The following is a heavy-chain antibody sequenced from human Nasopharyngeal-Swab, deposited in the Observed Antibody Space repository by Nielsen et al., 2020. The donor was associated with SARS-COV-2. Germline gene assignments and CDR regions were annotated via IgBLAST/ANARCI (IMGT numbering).Heavy chain of an antibody. V-gene: IGHV5-51*01. D-gene: IGHD6-19*01. J-gene: IGHJ3*02. Sequence: GGSLRLSCKGSGYSFTSYWIGWVRQMPGKGLGWMGIIYPGDSGTRYSPSFQGQVTISADKSISTAYLQWSSLKASDTAMYYCARRSYSSGWNAFDIWGQGTMVTVSS. CDR2: IYPGDSGT. CDR3: ARRSYSSGWNAFDI. CDR1: GYSFTSYW.